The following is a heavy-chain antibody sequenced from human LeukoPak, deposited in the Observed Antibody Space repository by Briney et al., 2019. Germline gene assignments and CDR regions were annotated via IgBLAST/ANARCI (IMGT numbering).Heavy chain of an antibody. Sequence: GGSLRLSCTASGFTFGDYAMIWFRQAPGKGLEWVGFIRSKAYGGTTEYAASVKGRFTISRDDSKSIAYLQMNSLKTEDTAVYYCTRGGVFGVDFDYWGQGTLVTVSS. D-gene: IGHD3-3*01. J-gene: IGHJ4*02. CDR2: IRSKAYGGTT. CDR1: GFTFGDYA. CDR3: TRGGVFGVDFDY. V-gene: IGHV3-49*03.